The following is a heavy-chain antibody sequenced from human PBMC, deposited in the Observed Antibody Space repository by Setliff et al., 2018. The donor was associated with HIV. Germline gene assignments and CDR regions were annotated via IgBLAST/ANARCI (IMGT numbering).Heavy chain of an antibody. CDR3: ASTGGYSYGFFDS. CDR1: GGSISSGRNY. J-gene: IGHJ4*02. Sequence: TSETLSLTCTVSGGSISSGRNYWSWIRQTAGKGLEWIGRIYTSGNTNYNPSLKSRVSISVATSKNQSFLTLTSVTAADSAVYYCASTGGYSYGFFDSWGQGALVTVSS. V-gene: IGHV4-61*02. D-gene: IGHD5-18*01. CDR2: IYTSGNT.